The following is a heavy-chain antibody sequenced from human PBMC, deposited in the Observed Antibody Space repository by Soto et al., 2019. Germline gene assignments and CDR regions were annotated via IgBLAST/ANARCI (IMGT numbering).Heavy chain of an antibody. CDR1: GYTFTDYD. V-gene: IGHV1-8*01. Sequence: QVQVVQSRAEVKKPGASVQVSCKTSGYTFTDYDINWVRQATGQGLEWMGWVSPGNGKAGYAPQFQGSVTMASDTSISTVYMELSSLTSEDTAVYLCEVTTGYWGQGTKVTVSS. D-gene: IGHD2-21*02. J-gene: IGHJ4*02. CDR3: EVTTGY. CDR2: VSPGNGKA.